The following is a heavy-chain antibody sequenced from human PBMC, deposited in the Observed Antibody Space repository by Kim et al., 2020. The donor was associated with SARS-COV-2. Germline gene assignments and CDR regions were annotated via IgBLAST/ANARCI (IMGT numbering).Heavy chain of an antibody. CDR3: AKAPTEATVTTSFDY. J-gene: IGHJ4*01. CDR1: GFTFDDYA. V-gene: IGHV3-9*01. Sequence: GGSLRLSCAASGFTFDDYAMHWVRQAPGKGLEWVSGISWNSGSIGYADSVKGRFTISRDNAKNSLYLQMNSLRAEDTALYYCAKAPTEATVTTSFDYWG. CDR2: ISWNSGSI. D-gene: IGHD4-4*01.